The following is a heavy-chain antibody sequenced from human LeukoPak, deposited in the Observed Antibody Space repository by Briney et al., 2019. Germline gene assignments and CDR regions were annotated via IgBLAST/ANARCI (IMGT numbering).Heavy chain of an antibody. V-gene: IGHV3-9*01. CDR1: GFTFDDYA. D-gene: IGHD3-9*01. CDR2: ISWNSGSI. CDR3: ARRLTGYDTYYHYGMDV. Sequence: PGGSLRLSCAASGFTFDDYAMHWVRQAPGKGLEWVSGISWNSGSIGYADSVKGRFTISRDNAKNSLYLQMNSLRAEDTALYYCARRLTGYDTYYHYGMDVWGQGTTVTVSS. J-gene: IGHJ6*02.